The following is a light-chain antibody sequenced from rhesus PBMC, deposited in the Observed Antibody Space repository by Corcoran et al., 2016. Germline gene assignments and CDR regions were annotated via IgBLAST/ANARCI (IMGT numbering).Light chain of an antibody. Sequence: DIQMTQSPSSLSASVGDTVTITCRASQGISSSLNWFQQKPGKAPKLLIYDASSLESGVPSRVSGSGSGTDFTLTISSLQPEDVAAYYCLQHNSYPLTFGGGTKVEIK. CDR2: DAS. V-gene: IGKV1-28*03. CDR1: QGISSS. J-gene: IGKJ4*01. CDR3: LQHNSYPLT.